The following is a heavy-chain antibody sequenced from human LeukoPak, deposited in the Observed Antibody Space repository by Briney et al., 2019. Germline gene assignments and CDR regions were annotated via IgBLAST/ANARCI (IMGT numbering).Heavy chain of an antibody. D-gene: IGHD6-19*01. V-gene: IGHV3-33*01. CDR3: ARDKDTSGWPFDY. CDR2: IWSDGSNK. J-gene: IGHJ4*02. Sequence: GGSLRLSCVASGFTFSSYGMHWVRQAPGKGLEWVAVIWSDGSNKYYADSVKGRFIISRDNSKNTLYLQMNSLSADGTAVYYCARDKDTSGWPFDYWGQGTLVTVSS. CDR1: GFTFSSYG.